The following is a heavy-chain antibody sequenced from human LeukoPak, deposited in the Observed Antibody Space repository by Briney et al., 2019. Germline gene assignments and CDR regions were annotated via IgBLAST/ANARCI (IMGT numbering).Heavy chain of an antibody. CDR1: GFTFSSYG. CDR2: IRYDGSNK. D-gene: IGHD3-10*01. CDR3: AKNPSGSGSYQYYFDY. V-gene: IGHV3-30*02. J-gene: IGHJ4*02. Sequence: GGSLRLSCAASGFTFSSYGMHWVRQAPGKGLEWVAFIRYDGSNKYYADSVKGRFTISRDNSKNTLYLQMNSLRAEDTAVYYCAKNPSGSGSYQYYFDYWGQGTLVTVSS.